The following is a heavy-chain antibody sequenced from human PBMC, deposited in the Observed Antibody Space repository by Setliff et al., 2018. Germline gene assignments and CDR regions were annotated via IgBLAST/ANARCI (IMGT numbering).Heavy chain of an antibody. CDR3: ARAKKYRTHYYYYMDV. D-gene: IGHD1-1*01. J-gene: IGHJ6*03. CDR2: IYTSEST. Sequence: SETLSLTCTVSGGSISSGSYYWSWIRQPAGKGLEWIGHIYTSESTNYNPSLKSRVTISVDTSKNRFSLKLSSVTAADTAVYYCARAKKYRTHYYYYMDVWGKGTTVTVSS. V-gene: IGHV4-61*09. CDR1: GGSISSGSYY.